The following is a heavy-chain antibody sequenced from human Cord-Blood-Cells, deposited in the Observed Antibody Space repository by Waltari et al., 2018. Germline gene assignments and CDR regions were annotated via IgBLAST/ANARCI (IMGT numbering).Heavy chain of an antibody. V-gene: IGHV1-8*01. CDR3: ARGAGAVAGADY. D-gene: IGHD6-19*01. J-gene: IGHJ4*02. CDR2: MNPKSGNK. CDR1: GYTFTSYD. Sequence: QVQLVQSGAEVKKPGASVKVSCKASGYTFTSYDINWVRQATGQGLEWMGWMNPKSGNKGYAQKFQGIVTRTRNTSISTAYMERGSLRSEDTAVYYCARGAGAVAGADYWGQGTLVTVSS.